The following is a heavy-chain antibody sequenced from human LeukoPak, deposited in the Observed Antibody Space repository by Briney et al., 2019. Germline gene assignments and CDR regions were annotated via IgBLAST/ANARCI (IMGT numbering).Heavy chain of an antibody. CDR2: ISSTSSTI. V-gene: IGHV3-48*01. D-gene: IGHD6-19*01. CDR1: GFTFANYN. J-gene: IGHJ4*02. CDR3: AKDRSSGWYISRYFDY. Sequence: GGSLRLSCAASGFTFANYNFNWVRQAPGKGLEWVSYISSTSSTIYYADSMEGRFTISRDNAKNSLYLQMNSLRAEDTAVYYCAKDRSSGWYISRYFDYWGQGTLVTVSS.